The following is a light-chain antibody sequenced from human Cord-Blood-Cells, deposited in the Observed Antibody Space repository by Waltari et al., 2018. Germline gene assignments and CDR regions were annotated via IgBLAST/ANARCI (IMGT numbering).Light chain of an antibody. Sequence: QSALTQPASVSGSPGQSITIPCTGPSSDVGSYNLVSWYHQHPVKAPKLMIYEGSKRPSGVSNRFSDSKSGNTASLTISGLQAEDEADYYCCSYAGSSTYVFGTGTKVTVL. CDR3: CSYAGSSTYV. V-gene: IGLV2-23*01. CDR1: SSDVGSYNL. J-gene: IGLJ1*01. CDR2: EGS.